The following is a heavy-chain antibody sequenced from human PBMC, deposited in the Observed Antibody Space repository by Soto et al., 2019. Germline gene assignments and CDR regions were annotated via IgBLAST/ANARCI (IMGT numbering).Heavy chain of an antibody. CDR2: IYSGGST. V-gene: IGHV3-53*04. Sequence: GGSLRLSCAASGFTVSGNYMSWVRQAPGKGLEWVSVIYSGGSTYYADSVKGRFTISRHNSKNTLYLQMNSLRAEDTAVYYCARVPNPYDSSGYYFDYWGQGTLVTVSS. J-gene: IGHJ4*02. D-gene: IGHD3-22*01. CDR1: GFTVSGNY. CDR3: ARVPNPYDSSGYYFDY.